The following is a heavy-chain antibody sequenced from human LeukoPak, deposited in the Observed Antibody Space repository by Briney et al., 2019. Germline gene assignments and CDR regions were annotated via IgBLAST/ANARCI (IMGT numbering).Heavy chain of an antibody. V-gene: IGHV1-2*02. CDR1: GYTFTGYY. CDR2: INPNSGGT. CDR3: VRALVWYYYGSSGSKGVDWFDP. J-gene: IGHJ5*02. Sequence: ASVKVSCKASGYTFTGYYMHWVRQAPGQGLEWMGWINPNSGGTNYAQKFQGRVTMTRDTSISTAYMELSRLRSDDTAVYYCVRALVWYYYGSSGSKGVDWFDPWGQGTLVTVSS. D-gene: IGHD3-22*01.